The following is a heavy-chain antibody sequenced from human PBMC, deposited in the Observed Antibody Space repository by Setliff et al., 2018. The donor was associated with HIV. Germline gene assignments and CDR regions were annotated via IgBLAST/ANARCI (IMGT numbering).Heavy chain of an antibody. V-gene: IGHV1-18*01. CDR2: ISGHNGNT. CDR3: TRGPWSKVVTTDTFDI. Sequence: ASVKVSCKASGGTFSSYGISWVRQAPGQGLEWMGRISGHNGNTNSAQKVQGRVIMTTDTSTSTAYMELRSLRSDDAAVYYCTRGPWSKVVTTDTFDIWGQGTMVTVSS. J-gene: IGHJ3*02. CDR1: GGTFSSYG. D-gene: IGHD1-26*01.